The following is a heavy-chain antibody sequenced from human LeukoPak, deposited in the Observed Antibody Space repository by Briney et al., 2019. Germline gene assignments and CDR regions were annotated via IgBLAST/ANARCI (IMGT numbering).Heavy chain of an antibody. CDR1: GYTFTSYD. J-gene: IGHJ5*02. Sequence: EASVKVSCKASGYTFTSYDINWVRQATGQGLEWMGWMNPNSGNTGYAQKLQGRVTMTTDTSTSTAYMELRSLRSDDTAVYYCARTYGGNSKWFDPWGQGTLVTVSS. CDR2: MNPNSGNT. CDR3: ARTYGGNSKWFDP. D-gene: IGHD2-21*02. V-gene: IGHV1-8*01.